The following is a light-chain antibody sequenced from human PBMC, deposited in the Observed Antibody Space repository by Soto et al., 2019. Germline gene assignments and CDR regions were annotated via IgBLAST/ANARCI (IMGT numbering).Light chain of an antibody. CDR2: DAS. J-gene: IGKJ4*01. Sequence: EIVLTQSPATLSASPGESTTLSCRASQSVSSNLAWYQQKPGQAPRLLIYDASTRATGIPARFSGFGSGTEFTLTISSPQSEDFAVYYCHQYDDWPPVTFGGGTKVDIK. CDR1: QSVSSN. V-gene: IGKV3-15*01. CDR3: HQYDDWPPVT.